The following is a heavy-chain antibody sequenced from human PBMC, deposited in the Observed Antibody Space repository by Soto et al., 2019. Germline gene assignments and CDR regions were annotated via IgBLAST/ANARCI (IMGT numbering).Heavy chain of an antibody. V-gene: IGHV3-30*18. CDR3: AKDLEMATIRGPLDP. Sequence: GGSLRLSCAASGFIFSSYGMHWVRQAPGKGLEWVAVISYDGSNKYYADSVKGRFTISRDNSKNTPYLQMNSLRAEDTAVYYCAKDLEMATIRGPLDPWGQGTLVTVSS. CDR2: ISYDGSNK. J-gene: IGHJ5*02. CDR1: GFIFSSYG. D-gene: IGHD5-12*01.